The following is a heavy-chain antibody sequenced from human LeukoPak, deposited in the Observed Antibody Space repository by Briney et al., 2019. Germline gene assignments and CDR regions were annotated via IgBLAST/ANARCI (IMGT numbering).Heavy chain of an antibody. Sequence: PSGTLSLICAVSGGSISSSNWWSWIRQPPGKGLEWIGEINHSGSTNYNPSLKSRVTISVDTSKNQFSLKLSSVTAADTAVYYCARGRMLGYWGQGTLVTVSS. V-gene: IGHV4-4*02. J-gene: IGHJ4*02. CDR2: INHSGST. CDR1: GGSISSSNW. CDR3: ARGRMLGY. D-gene: IGHD2/OR15-2a*01.